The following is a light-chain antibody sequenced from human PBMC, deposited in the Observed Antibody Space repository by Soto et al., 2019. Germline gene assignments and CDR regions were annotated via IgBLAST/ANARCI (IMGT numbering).Light chain of an antibody. CDR3: ATWDRSLSVGV. Sequence: QSVLTQPPSVSAAPGQKVTIYCSGSSSNIGNNYVFWYQQLPGTAPKLLIYDNDKRPSGIPDRFSGSKSGTSATLGITGLQTRDEADYYCATWDRSLSVGVFGGGTKLTVL. CDR2: DND. V-gene: IGLV1-51*01. J-gene: IGLJ2*01. CDR1: SSNIGNNY.